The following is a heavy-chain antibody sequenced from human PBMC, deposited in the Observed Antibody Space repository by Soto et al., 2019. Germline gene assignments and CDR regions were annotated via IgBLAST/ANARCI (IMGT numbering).Heavy chain of an antibody. D-gene: IGHD6-19*01. CDR3: ARQQWLVLNAFDI. J-gene: IGHJ3*02. CDR2: GST. Sequence: GSTNYTPSLKSRVTISVDTSKNQFSLKLSSVTAADTAVYYCARQQWLVLNAFDIWGQGTMVTVSS. V-gene: IGHV4-61*07.